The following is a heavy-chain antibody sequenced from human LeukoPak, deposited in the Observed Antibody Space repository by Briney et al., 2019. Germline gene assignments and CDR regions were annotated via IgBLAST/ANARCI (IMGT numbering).Heavy chain of an antibody. J-gene: IGHJ4*02. V-gene: IGHV4-34*01. D-gene: IGHD1-26*01. CDR1: GGSFSGYY. CDR3: AREGGGSYHNDY. CDR2: INHSGST. Sequence: SETLSLTCAVYGGSFSGYYWSWIRQPPGKGLEWIGEINHSGSTNYNPSLKSRVTKSVDTSKNQFSLKLSSVTAADTAVYYCAREGGGSYHNDYWGQGTLVTVSS.